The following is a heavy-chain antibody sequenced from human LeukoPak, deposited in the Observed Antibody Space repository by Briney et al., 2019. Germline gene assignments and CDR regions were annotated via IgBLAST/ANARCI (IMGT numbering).Heavy chain of an antibody. Sequence: GGSLRVSCAASGFTFSSYWMSWVRQAPGKGLEWVANIKQDGSEKYYVDSVKGRFTISRVNAKNSLYLQMNSLRAEDTAVYYCARPNTRGANEYFHQWGQGTLVTVSS. CDR3: ARPNTRGANEYFHQ. J-gene: IGHJ1*01. V-gene: IGHV3-7*05. CDR2: IKQDGSEK. CDR1: GFTFSSYW. D-gene: IGHD2-8*01.